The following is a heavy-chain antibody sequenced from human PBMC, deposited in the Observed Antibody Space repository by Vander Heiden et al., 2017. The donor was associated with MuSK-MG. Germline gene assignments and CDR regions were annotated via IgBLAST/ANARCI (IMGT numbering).Heavy chain of an antibody. V-gene: IGHV4-39*01. CDR2: IYYSGST. CDR3: ASGRPWERRWFDP. J-gene: IGHJ5*02. D-gene: IGHD1-26*01. Sequence: QLQLQESGPGLVKPSETLSFTCTVSGGSISSSSYYWGWIRQPPGKGLEWIGSIYYSGSTYYNPALKSRVTISVDTSKNQFSLKLSSVTAADTAVYYCASGRPWERRWFDPWGQGTLVTASS. CDR1: GGSISSSSYY.